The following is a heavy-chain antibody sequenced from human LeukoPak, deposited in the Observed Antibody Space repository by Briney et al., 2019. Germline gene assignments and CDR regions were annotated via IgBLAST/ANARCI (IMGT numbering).Heavy chain of an antibody. D-gene: IGHD3-3*01. CDR2: ISSSGSTI. CDR1: GFTFSDYY. CDR3: ARDKRLPWSGYYLNYYYYYMDV. Sequence: GGSLRLSCAASGFTFSDYYMSWIRQAPGKGLEGVSYISSSGSTIYYADSVKGRFTISRDNAKNSLYLQMNSLRAEDTAVYYCARDKRLPWSGYYLNYYYYYMDVWGKGTTVTVSS. V-gene: IGHV3-11*04. J-gene: IGHJ6*03.